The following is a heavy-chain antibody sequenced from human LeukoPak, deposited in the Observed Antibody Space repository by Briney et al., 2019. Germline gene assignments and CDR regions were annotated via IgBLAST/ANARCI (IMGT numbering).Heavy chain of an antibody. V-gene: IGHV3-23*01. D-gene: IGHD3-3*01. CDR1: GFTFSSYA. CDR3: AREYDFWSGLSPPDY. CDR2: ITRSGGST. J-gene: IGHJ4*02. Sequence: GGSLRLSCVVSGFTFSSYAMSWVRQAPGKGLEWVSAITRSGGSTYYADSVKGRFTISRDNAKNSLYLQMNSLRAEDTAVYYCAREYDFWSGLSPPDYWGQGTLVTVSS.